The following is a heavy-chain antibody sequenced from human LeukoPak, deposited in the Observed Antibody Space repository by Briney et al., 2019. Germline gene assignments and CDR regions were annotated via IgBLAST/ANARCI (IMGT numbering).Heavy chain of an antibody. CDR2: IYYTGTT. CDR3: ARHTERGQQLAD. V-gene: IGHV4-59*08. Sequence: SGTLSLTCTVSGDSISRYYWSWIRQPPGKGLECIGYIYYTGTTNYNPSLKSRVTMSVDTSKNQFSLRLKSVTAADTAVYYCARHTERGQQLADWGQGILFTVAS. CDR1: GDSISRYY. D-gene: IGHD6-13*01. J-gene: IGHJ4*02.